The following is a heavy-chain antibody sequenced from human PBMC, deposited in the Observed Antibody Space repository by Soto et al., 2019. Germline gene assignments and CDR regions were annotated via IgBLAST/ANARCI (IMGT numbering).Heavy chain of an antibody. CDR3: AGNDVDTDAFDI. D-gene: IGHD5-18*01. V-gene: IGHV1-69*13. J-gene: IGHJ3*02. Sequence: ASVKVSCKASGGTFSSYAISWVRQAPGQGLEWMGGIIPIFGTANYAQKFQGRVTITADESTSTAYMELSSLRSEDTAVYYCAGNDVDTDAFDIWGQGTMVTVSS. CDR1: GGTFSSYA. CDR2: IIPIFGTA.